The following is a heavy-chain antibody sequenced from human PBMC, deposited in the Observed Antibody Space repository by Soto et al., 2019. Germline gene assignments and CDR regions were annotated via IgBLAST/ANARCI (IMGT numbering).Heavy chain of an antibody. Sequence: SETLSLTCTVSGGSISSGDYYWSWIRQHPGKGLEWMGYIYYSGSTYYNPSLKSRVTISVDTSKNQFSLKLSSVTAADTAVYYCARDGLGYYDSSGYYSGPDAFDIWGQGTMVTVSS. CDR2: IYYSGST. CDR3: ARDGLGYYDSSGYYSGPDAFDI. J-gene: IGHJ3*02. V-gene: IGHV4-31*03. CDR1: GGSISSGDYY. D-gene: IGHD3-22*01.